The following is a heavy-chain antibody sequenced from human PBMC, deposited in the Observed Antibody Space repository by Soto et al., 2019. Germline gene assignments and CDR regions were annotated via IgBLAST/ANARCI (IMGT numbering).Heavy chain of an antibody. CDR3: ARAPPVVVVAAFDY. Sequence: ASVKVSCKASGYTFTSYGISWVRQAPGQGLEWMGWISAYNGNKNYAQKLQGRVTMTTDTSTSTAYMELRSLRSDDADVYYCARAPPVVVVAAFDYWGQGTLVTVSS. CDR2: ISAYNGNK. CDR1: GYTFTSYG. J-gene: IGHJ4*02. V-gene: IGHV1-18*01. D-gene: IGHD2-15*01.